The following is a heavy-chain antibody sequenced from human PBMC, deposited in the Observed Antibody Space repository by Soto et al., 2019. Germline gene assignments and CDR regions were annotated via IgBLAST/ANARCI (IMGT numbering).Heavy chain of an antibody. CDR3: ASGTNGAFFVY. V-gene: IGHV3-11*01. CDR1: GFTFSDYY. CDR2: ISSRSSTI. J-gene: IGHJ4*02. Sequence: QVQLVESGGGLVKPGGSLRLSCAASGFTFSDYYMSWIRQAPGKGLEWVAYISSRSSTIFYADSVKGRFTISSDNVKNSLYLQMKSLRAEDTAVYYCASGTNGAFFVYWGQGILVTVSS. D-gene: IGHD2-8*01.